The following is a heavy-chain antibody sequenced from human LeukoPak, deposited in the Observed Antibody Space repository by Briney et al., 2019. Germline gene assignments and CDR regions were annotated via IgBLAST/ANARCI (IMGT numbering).Heavy chain of an antibody. CDR1: GFTFSSYG. Sequence: GRSLRLSCAASGFTFSSYGMHWVRQAPGKGLEWVAVIWYDGSNKYYADSVKGRFTISRDNSKNTLYLQMNSLRAEDTAVYYGARDGGKSRGYYYKNNYGMDVWAKGTRVPVS. CDR3: ARDGGKSRGYYYKNNYGMDV. J-gene: IGHJ6*04. CDR2: IWYDGSNK. D-gene: IGHD3-22*01. V-gene: IGHV3-33*01.